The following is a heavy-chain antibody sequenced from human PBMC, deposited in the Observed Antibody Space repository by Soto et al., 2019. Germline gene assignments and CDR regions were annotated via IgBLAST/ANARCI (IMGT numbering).Heavy chain of an antibody. CDR2: IKSISDGETT. CDR3: TRRRAVAGTYCFDY. CDR1: GFTFSHAW. Sequence: LLVESGGGFVQPGGSLRLSCVASGFTFSHAWMDWVRQAPGKGLEWVGRIKSISDGETTNYAASVAGRFTISRDDSKNTLFRHVNSLKTEDTGVYYCTRRRAVAGTYCFDYWGQGTLVTVSS. V-gene: IGHV3-15*07. J-gene: IGHJ4*02. D-gene: IGHD6-19*01.